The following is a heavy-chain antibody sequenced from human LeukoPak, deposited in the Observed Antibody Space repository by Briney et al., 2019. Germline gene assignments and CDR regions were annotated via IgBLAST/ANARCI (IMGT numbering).Heavy chain of an antibody. D-gene: IGHD2-2*02. J-gene: IGHJ3*02. CDR1: GFTVRSNY. CDR3: ARVPDCSSTSCYTDDAFDI. V-gene: IGHV3-66*02. CDR2: IYSGGST. Sequence: AGGSLRLSCAASGFTVRSNYMSWVRQAPGKGLEWVSVIYSGGSTYYADSVKGRFTISRDNSKNTLYLQMNSLRAEDTAVYYCARVPDCSSTSCYTDDAFDIWGQGTMVTVSS.